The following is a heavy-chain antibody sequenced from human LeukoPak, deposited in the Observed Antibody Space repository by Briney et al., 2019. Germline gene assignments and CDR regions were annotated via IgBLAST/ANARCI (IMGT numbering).Heavy chain of an antibody. CDR2: IIPIFGTA. CDR3: ARSARADRLFFDY. V-gene: IGHV1-69*13. D-gene: IGHD3-3*01. Sequence: SVRVSCKASGGTFSSYAISWVRQAPGQGLEWMGGIIPIFGTANYAQKFQGRVTITADESTSTAYMELSSLRSEDTAVYYCARSARADRLFFDYWGQGTLVTVSS. J-gene: IGHJ4*02. CDR1: GGTFSSYA.